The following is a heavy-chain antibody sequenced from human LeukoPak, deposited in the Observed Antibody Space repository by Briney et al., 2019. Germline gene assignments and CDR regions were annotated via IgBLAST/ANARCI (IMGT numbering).Heavy chain of an antibody. CDR2: VYYSGST. D-gene: IGHD6-13*01. J-gene: IGHJ4*02. CDR3: AREDSSSWYRGYFFDY. CDR1: GGSFSSGSYD. Sequence: PSETLSLTCTVSGGSFSSGSYDWGWVRQPPGRGLEWIGYVYYSGSTNYNPSLKSRVTISVDTSKNQFSLKLGSVTAADTAVYYCAREDSSSWYRGYFFDYWGQGTLVTVSS. V-gene: IGHV4-61*01.